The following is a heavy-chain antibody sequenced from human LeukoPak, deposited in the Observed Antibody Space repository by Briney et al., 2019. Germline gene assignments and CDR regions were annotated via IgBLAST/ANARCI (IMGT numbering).Heavy chain of an antibody. Sequence: EASVKVSCKASGYTFTGYYMHWVRLAPGQGLEWMGRIAAYNGFTNYAPKLQGRVTLTTDTSTSTAYMELRSLKSDDTAVYYCARVWSGEDAFDFWGQGTMVTVSS. CDR2: IAAYNGFT. D-gene: IGHD3-3*01. V-gene: IGHV1-18*04. CDR1: GYTFTGYY. CDR3: ARVWSGEDAFDF. J-gene: IGHJ3*01.